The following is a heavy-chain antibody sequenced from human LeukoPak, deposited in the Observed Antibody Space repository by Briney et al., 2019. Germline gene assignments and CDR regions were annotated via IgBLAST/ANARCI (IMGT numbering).Heavy chain of an antibody. D-gene: IGHD6-13*01. J-gene: IGHJ4*02. CDR3: ARRQQPAHYYFDY. CDR1: GGSFSGYY. CDR2: INHSGST. V-gene: IGHV4-34*01. Sequence: RTSETLSLTCAVYGGSFSGYYWSWIRQPPGKGLEWIGEINHSGSTNYNPSLKSRVTISVDTSKNQFSLKLSSVTAADTAVYYCARRQQPAHYYFDYWGQGTLVTVSS.